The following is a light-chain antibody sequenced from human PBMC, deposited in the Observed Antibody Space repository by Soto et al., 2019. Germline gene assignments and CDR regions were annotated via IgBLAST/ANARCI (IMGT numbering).Light chain of an antibody. CDR2: EVN. Sequence: QSVLTQPRSVSGSPGQSVTISCTGTSSDVGGYDYVSWYQQHPGKAPKLMIYEVNKRPSGVPDRFSGSKSGNTASLTVSGLQAEDEDDYYCSSYAGSSNVFGTGTKVTV. V-gene: IGLV2-8*01. CDR1: SSDVGGYDY. J-gene: IGLJ1*01. CDR3: SSYAGSSNV.